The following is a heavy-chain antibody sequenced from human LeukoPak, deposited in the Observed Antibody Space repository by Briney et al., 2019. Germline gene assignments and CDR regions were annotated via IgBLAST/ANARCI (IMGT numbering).Heavy chain of an antibody. CDR1: GFTFSSYG. Sequence: PGGSLRLSCAASGFTFSSYGMHWVRQAPGKGLEWVAVIWYDGSNKYYADSVKGRFTVSRDNSKNTVYLQINSLRVEDTAVYHCARDRGNDYFDSWGQGTLVTVTS. CDR3: ARDRGNDYFDS. J-gene: IGHJ4*02. CDR2: IWYDGSNK. V-gene: IGHV3-33*01.